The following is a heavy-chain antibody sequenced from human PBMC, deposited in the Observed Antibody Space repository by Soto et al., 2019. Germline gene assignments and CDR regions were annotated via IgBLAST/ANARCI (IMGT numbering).Heavy chain of an antibody. J-gene: IGHJ4*02. CDR2: TYYRSKCYN. CDR3: ARDGNKDFDY. Sequence: TLCLTFAISPDNLSSNSAACNWIQQSPSRGLEWLGRTYYRSKCYNDSAVSVKSRITNNPDTSKNQCSLWLNSVTPDDSAVYYGARDGNKDFDYWGQGTRVTVSS. CDR1: PDNLSSNSAA. D-gene: IGHD2-15*01. V-gene: IGHV6-1*01.